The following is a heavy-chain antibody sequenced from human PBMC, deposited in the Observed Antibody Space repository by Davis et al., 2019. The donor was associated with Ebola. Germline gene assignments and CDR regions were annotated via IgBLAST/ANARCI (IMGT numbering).Heavy chain of an antibody. CDR2: INAGNGNT. Sequence: AASVKVSCKASGYTFTSYAMHWVRQAPGQRLEWMGWINAGNGNTKYSQKFQGRVTITRDTSASTAYMELSSLRSEDTAVYYCARGTTRRITMVQGVNYYYYGMDVWGQGTTVTVSS. CDR3: ARGTTRRITMVQGVNYYYYGMDV. J-gene: IGHJ6*02. V-gene: IGHV1-3*01. D-gene: IGHD3-10*01. CDR1: GYTFTSYA.